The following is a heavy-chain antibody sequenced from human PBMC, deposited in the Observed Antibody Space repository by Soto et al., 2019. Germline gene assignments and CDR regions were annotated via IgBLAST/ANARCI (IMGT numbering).Heavy chain of an antibody. V-gene: IGHV1-8*01. CDR2: MNPNSGNT. D-gene: IGHD3-3*01. Sequence: QVQLLQSGAEVKKPGASVKVSCKASGYTFTSYDINWVRQATGQGLEWMGWMNPNSGNTGYAQKFLGRVTMTSNTSISTAYMELSSLRSEDTAVYYCARVGPYVLRFLEWLPMDVWGQGTTVTVSS. J-gene: IGHJ6*02. CDR3: ARVGPYVLRFLEWLPMDV. CDR1: GYTFTSYD.